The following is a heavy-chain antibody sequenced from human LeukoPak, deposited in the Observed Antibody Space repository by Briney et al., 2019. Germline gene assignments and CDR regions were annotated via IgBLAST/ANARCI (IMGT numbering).Heavy chain of an antibody. CDR2: FYYTGDT. J-gene: IGHJ4*02. Sequence: SETLSLTCTVSGGSISSYYWGWIRQPPGKGLEWIGSFYYTGDTYYNPSLQSRVTISVDTSKNQFSLRLNSVTAADTAVYYCARDVRRAAAVDYWGQGTLVTVSS. V-gene: IGHV4-39*07. D-gene: IGHD6-13*01. CDR3: ARDVRRAAAVDY. CDR1: GGSISSYY.